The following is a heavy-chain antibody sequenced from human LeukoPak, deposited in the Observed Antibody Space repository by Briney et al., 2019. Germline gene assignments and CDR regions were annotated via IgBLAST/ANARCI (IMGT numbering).Heavy chain of an antibody. CDR1: GFTFSSHA. Sequence: GGSLRLSCAASGFTFSSHAMTWVRQAPGKGLEWVSGISRTGSDTYYADSVKGRFIISRDNSKSTMSLQMNSLRAEDTATYYCARRQVGYTFGSPDCWGQGTLLTVSS. D-gene: IGHD5-18*01. CDR3: ARRQVGYTFGSPDC. CDR2: ISRTGSDT. V-gene: IGHV3-23*05. J-gene: IGHJ4*02.